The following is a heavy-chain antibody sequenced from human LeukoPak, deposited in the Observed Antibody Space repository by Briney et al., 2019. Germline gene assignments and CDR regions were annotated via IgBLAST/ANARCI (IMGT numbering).Heavy chain of an antibody. CDR2: INPNSGGT. Sequence: GASVKVSCKASGRTFTGYYMHWGRQAPGQGLEWMGWINPNSGGTNYVQKFQGRVTMTRDTSISTAYMELSRLRSDDTAVYYCARDAVDYGGNPYYFDYWGQGTLVTVSS. CDR3: ARDAVDYGGNPYYFDY. V-gene: IGHV1-2*02. CDR1: GRTFTGYY. J-gene: IGHJ4*02. D-gene: IGHD4-23*01.